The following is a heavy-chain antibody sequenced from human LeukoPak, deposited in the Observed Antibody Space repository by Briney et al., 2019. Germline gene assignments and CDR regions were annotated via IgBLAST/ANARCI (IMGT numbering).Heavy chain of an antibody. J-gene: IGHJ4*02. D-gene: IGHD6-6*01. CDR3: VRGTRSNSF. CDR2: IKEDGSDK. CDR1: GFTFRNYW. V-gene: IGHV3-7*01. Sequence: GGSLRLSWTASGFTFRNYWMSWVRQAPGKGLEFVAYIKEDGSDKNYVASVKVRFTISRDNAKSSLYLQMNSLRVEDTAVYYCVRGTRSNSFWGQGTQVTVSS.